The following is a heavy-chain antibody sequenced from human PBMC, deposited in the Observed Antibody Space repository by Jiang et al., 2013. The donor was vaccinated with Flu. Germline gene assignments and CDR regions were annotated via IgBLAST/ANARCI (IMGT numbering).Heavy chain of an antibody. J-gene: IGHJ3*02. CDR3: ARGYDFWSGYYHLDAFDI. D-gene: IGHD3-3*01. CDR2: IYYSGST. Sequence: LLKPSETLSLTCTVSGGSISSYYWSWIRQPPGKGLEWIGYIYYSGSTNYNPSLKSRVTISVDTSKNQFSLKLSSVTAADTAVYYCARGYDFWSGYYHLDAFDIWGQGTMVTVSS. V-gene: IGHV4-59*01. CDR1: GGSISSYY.